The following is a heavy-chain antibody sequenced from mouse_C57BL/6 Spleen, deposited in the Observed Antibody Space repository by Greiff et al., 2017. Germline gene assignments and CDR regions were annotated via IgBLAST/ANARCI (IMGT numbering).Heavy chain of an antibody. D-gene: IGHD1-1*01. CDR3: TRDRYYGCFDY. J-gene: IGHJ2*01. V-gene: IGHV1-15*01. Sequence: VQLQQSGAELVRPGASVTLSCKASGYTFTDYEMPWVKQTPVHGLEWIGAIDPETGGTAYNQKFKGKAILTADKSSSTAYMELRSLTSEDSAVYYCTRDRYYGCFDYWGQGTTLTVSS. CDR2: IDPETGGT. CDR1: GYTFTDYE.